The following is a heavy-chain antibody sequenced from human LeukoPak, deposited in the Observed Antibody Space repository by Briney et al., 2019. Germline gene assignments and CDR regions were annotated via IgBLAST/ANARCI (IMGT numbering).Heavy chain of an antibody. J-gene: IGHJ4*02. CDR2: IKQDGSEK. CDR3: ATYYYDSSGYYAEKNYYFDY. V-gene: IGHV3-7*01. Sequence: GSLRLSCAASGFTFSSYWMSWVRQAPGKGLEWVANIKQDGSEKYYVDSVKGRFTISRDNAKNSLYLQMNRLRAEDTAVYYCATYYYDSSGYYAEKNYYFDYWGQGTLVTVSS. CDR1: GFTFSSYW. D-gene: IGHD3-22*01.